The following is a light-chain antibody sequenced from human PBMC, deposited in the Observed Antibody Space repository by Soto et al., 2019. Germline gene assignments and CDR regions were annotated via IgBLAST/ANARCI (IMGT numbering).Light chain of an antibody. V-gene: IGKV3-20*01. CDR2: GGS. J-gene: IGKJ2*01. CDR3: QQYGNSPS. CDR1: QRVSGSS. Sequence: VLTQSPGTLSLSPGDIATLSCRASQRVSGSSLAWYQQKPGQAPRLLIYGGSNRATGVPDRFSGSGSGADFTLTISRLEPEDFAVYHCQQYGNSPSFGQGTKLEIK.